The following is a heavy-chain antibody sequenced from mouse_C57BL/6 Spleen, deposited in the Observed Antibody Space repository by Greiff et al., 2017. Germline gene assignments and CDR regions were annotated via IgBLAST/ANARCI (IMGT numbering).Heavy chain of an antibody. V-gene: IGHV1-81*01. CDR3: ALRGGFTTVVEDWYFDV. Sequence: VQLQQSGAELARPGASVKLSCKASGYTFTSYGISWVKQRTGQGLEWIGEIYPRSGNTYYNEKFKGKATLTADKSSSTAYMELRSLTSEDSAVYFCALRGGFTTVVEDWYFDVWGTGTTVTVSS. CDR2: IYPRSGNT. D-gene: IGHD1-1*01. CDR1: GYTFTSYG. J-gene: IGHJ1*03.